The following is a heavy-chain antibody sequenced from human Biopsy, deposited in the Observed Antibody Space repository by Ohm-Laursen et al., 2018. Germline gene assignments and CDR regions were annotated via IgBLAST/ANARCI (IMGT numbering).Heavy chain of an antibody. J-gene: IGHJ6*02. Sequence: ASVKVSCKASGDTFSRSAFFWVRQAPGQGLVYLGRIIPIVGITNHAQTFQGRITLTADKSTFMVYMGLSRLRSDDTAIYYCARGGSGSGYYGMDVWGQGATVSVSS. CDR2: IIPIVGIT. V-gene: IGHV1-69*04. D-gene: IGHD3-10*01. CDR1: GDTFSRSA. CDR3: ARGGSGSGYYGMDV.